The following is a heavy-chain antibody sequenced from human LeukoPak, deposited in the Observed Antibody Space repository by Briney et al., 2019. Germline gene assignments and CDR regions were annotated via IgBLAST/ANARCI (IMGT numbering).Heavy chain of an antibody. V-gene: IGHV4-61*05. CDR1: GGSISSSSYY. CDR3: VRESGQQLTPRNNDAFDI. CDR2: IYYTGST. J-gene: IGHJ3*02. Sequence: PSETLSLTCTVSGGSISSSSYYWGWIRQPPGKGLEWIGYIYYTGSTNYNPSLKSRVTMSVDTSKNQSSLKLSSVTAADTAVYYCVRESGQQLTPRNNDAFDIWGQGTMVTVSS. D-gene: IGHD6-13*01.